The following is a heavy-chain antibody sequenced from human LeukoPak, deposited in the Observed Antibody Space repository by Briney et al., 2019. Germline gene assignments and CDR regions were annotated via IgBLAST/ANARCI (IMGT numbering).Heavy chain of an antibody. CDR2: IWYDGINE. CDR1: GFTFSSYG. D-gene: IGHD2-15*01. V-gene: IGHV3-33*01. CDR3: ARDQGYCSGGNCYSAFDY. Sequence: PGGSLRLSCAASGFTFSSYGMHWVREAPGKGLEWVAVIWYDGINEYCADSVKGRFTISRDNSKNTLYLQMNSLRAEDTAVYYCARDQGYCSGGNCYSAFDYWGQGTLVSVSS. J-gene: IGHJ4*02.